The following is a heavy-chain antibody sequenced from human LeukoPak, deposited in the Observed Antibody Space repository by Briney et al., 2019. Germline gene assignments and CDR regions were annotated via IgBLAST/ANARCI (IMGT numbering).Heavy chain of an antibody. D-gene: IGHD3-10*01. J-gene: IGHJ4*02. CDR1: GFTFTNYW. V-gene: IGHV3-7*01. Sequence: GGSLRLSCAASGFTFTNYWMSWVRQAPGKGLEWVANIKADGSEKFYVDSVKGRFTISRDNAKNSLYLQMNSLRAEDTAVYYCARGSSVVRGVITDFDYWGQGTLVTVSS. CDR2: IKADGSEK. CDR3: ARGSSVVRGVITDFDY.